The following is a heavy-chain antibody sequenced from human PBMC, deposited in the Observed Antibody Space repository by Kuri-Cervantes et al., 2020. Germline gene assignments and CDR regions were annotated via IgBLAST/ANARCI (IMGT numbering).Heavy chain of an antibody. CDR1: GFTFSNYW. CDR2: SRNKANSYAT. J-gene: IGHJ3*02. Sequence: GGSLRLSCAASGFTFSNYWMIWVRQAPGKGLEWVGRSRNKANSYATEYGASVKGRFIISRDESKNALDLQMNSLKTEDTAVYYCVREGVQMSTMLAFDIWGQGTMVTVSS. CDR3: VREGVQMSTMLAFDI. V-gene: IGHV3-72*01. D-gene: IGHD5-24*01.